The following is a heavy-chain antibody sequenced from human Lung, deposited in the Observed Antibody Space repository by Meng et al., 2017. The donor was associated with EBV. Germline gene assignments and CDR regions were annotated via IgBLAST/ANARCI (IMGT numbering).Heavy chain of an antibody. CDR2: INHSGST. CDR3: ARGRIIGDSSGYSDY. V-gene: IGHV4-34*01. Sequence: QGQLEESGPGLLKPPGTLYLTCAVYGGSYSGYYRSWIRQPPGKGMEWIGEINHSGSTNYNPSLKSRVTISVDTSKNQFSLKLSSVTAADTAVYYCARGRIIGDSSGYSDYWGQGTLVTVSS. CDR1: GGSYSGYY. D-gene: IGHD3-22*01. J-gene: IGHJ4*02.